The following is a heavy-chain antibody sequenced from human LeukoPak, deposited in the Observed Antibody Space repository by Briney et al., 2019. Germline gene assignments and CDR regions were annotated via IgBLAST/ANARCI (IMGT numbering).Heavy chain of an antibody. J-gene: IGHJ3*02. V-gene: IGHV4-30-2*01. D-gene: IGHD3-22*01. CDR1: GGSISSGGYS. CDR3: ARGGRITMSENAFDI. Sequence: PSETLSLTCTVSGGSISSGGYSWRWMRQPPGKGLEWIGYIYHSGSTYYNPSLKSRVTTSVDRSKNQFSLKLSSVTAADTAVYYCARGGRITMSENAFDIWGQGTMVTVSS. CDR2: IYHSGST.